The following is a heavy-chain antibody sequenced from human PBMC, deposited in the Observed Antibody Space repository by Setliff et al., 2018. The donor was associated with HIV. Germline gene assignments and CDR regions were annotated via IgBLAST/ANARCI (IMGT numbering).Heavy chain of an antibody. CDR2: IYHSGGT. CDR1: GGSISSNSYY. D-gene: IGHD3-9*01. V-gene: IGHV4-39*07. CDR3: ARDQPQDYDSLTGYYTGRYFDY. J-gene: IGHJ4*02. Sequence: LSLTCTVSGGSISSNSYYWGWIRQPPGKGLEWIGSIYHSGGTYYNPSLKSRVTISVDTSKNQFSLKLTSVTAADTAVYYCARDQPQDYDSLTGYYTGRYFDYWGRGTLVTVSS.